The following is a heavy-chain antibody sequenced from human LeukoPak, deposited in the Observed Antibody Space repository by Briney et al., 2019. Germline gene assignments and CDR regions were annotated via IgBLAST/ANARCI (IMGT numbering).Heavy chain of an antibody. CDR3: ARDGGRGFNYGLYYFDH. J-gene: IGHJ4*02. V-gene: IGHV1-2*02. D-gene: IGHD5-18*01. CDR1: GYSFTGYY. Sequence: ASVKVSCKASGYSFTGYYTHWVRQAPGQGLEWMGWINPNSGDTNYAQKFQGRVTMTRDTSISTAYMELSRLRSDDTAVYYCARDGGRGFNYGLYYFDHWGQGTLVTVSS. CDR2: INPNSGDT.